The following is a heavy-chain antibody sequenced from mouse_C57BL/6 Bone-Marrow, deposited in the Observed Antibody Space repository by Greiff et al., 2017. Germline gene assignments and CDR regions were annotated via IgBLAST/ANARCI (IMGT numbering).Heavy chain of an antibody. CDR1: GFTFNTYA. Sequence: DVKLVESGGGLVQPKGSLKLSCAASGFTFNTYAMHWVRQAPGKGLEWVARIRSKSSNYATYYADSVKDRFTISRDDSQSMLYLQMNNLKTEDTAMYYCVRVGYYGTDWYFDVWGTGTTVTVSS. CDR3: VRVGYYGTDWYFDV. D-gene: IGHD1-1*01. V-gene: IGHV10-3*01. J-gene: IGHJ1*03. CDR2: IRSKSSNYAT.